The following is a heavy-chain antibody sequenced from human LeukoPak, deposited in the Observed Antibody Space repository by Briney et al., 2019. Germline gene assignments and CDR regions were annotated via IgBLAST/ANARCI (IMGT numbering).Heavy chain of an antibody. CDR3: ARDGEVATISGEIHYSYYGMDV. V-gene: IGHV1-46*01. CDR2: INPTGGST. CDR1: GYTFTNYY. J-gene: IGHJ6*02. Sequence: ASVKVSCKASGYTFTNYYIHWVRQAPGQGLEWMGVINPTGGSTSYAQKFQGRVTMTRDTSTNTVYMELSSLRSEETAVYYCARDGEVATISGEIHYSYYGMDVWGQGTTVTVSS. D-gene: IGHD5-24*01.